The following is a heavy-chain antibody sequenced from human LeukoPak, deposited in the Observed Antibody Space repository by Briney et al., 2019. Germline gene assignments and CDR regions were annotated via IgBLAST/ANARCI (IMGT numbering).Heavy chain of an antibody. CDR2: LYSSGST. Sequence: SETLSLTCTVSGGSISSYYWSWVRQPPGKGLEWIGYLYSSGSTNYNPSLKSRVTISVDTSKNQFSLKLSSVTAADTAMYYCATTIAAAGTGNWFDPWGQGTLVTVSS. CDR3: ATTIAAAGTGNWFDP. CDR1: GGSISSYY. V-gene: IGHV4-59*08. D-gene: IGHD6-13*01. J-gene: IGHJ5*02.